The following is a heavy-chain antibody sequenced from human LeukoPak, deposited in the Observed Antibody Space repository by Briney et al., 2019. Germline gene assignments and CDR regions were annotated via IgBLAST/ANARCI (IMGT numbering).Heavy chain of an antibody. CDR3: ARDPRPTSLLWFGELYAPFDY. D-gene: IGHD3-10*01. J-gene: IGHJ4*02. Sequence: GRSLRLSCAASGFTFSSYAMHWVRQAPGKGLEWVAVISYDGSNKYYADSVKGRFTISRDNPKNTLYLQMNSLRAEDTAVYYCARDPRPTSLLWFGELYAPFDYWGQGTLVTVSS. V-gene: IGHV3-30*04. CDR2: ISYDGSNK. CDR1: GFTFSSYA.